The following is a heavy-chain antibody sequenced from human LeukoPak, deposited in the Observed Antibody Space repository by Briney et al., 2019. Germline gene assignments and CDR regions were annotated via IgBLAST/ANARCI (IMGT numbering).Heavy chain of an antibody. CDR3: ATRRSGSHPYY. V-gene: IGHV4-39*01. Sequence: LETLPPTCTVSGASVSSSSYYWEWIRQPPGKGLEWVGSIFYSGSTHYNPSLKSRVTMSVDTSKNQFSLRLSSVTATDTAVYYCATRRSGSHPYYWGQGTLVTVSS. J-gene: IGHJ4*02. CDR2: IFYSGST. D-gene: IGHD1-26*01. CDR1: GASVSSSSYY.